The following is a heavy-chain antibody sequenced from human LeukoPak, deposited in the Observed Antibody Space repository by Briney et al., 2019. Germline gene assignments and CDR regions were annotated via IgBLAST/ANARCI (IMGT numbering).Heavy chain of an antibody. CDR3: SKDMHSGDGIWEFDP. D-gene: IGHD4-17*01. CDR1: GFSFSTYA. V-gene: IGHV3-23*01. J-gene: IGHJ5*02. Sequence: GGFLRLSCVASGFSFSTYAMTWVRQAPGKGLEWVSGMVGSGKTYYADSVKGRFTISRDNSKYTVYLQMNSLRVEDTAIYYCSKDMHSGDGIWEFDPWARGTLVTVSS. CDR2: MVGSGKT.